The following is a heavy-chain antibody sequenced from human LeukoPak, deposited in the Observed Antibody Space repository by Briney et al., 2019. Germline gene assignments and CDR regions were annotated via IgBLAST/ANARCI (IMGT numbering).Heavy chain of an antibody. CDR2: IYYSGST. CDR3: ARWGGYYYDSSGYDY. CDR1: GGSISSSSYY. V-gene: IGHV4-39*01. D-gene: IGHD3-22*01. J-gene: IGHJ4*02. Sequence: PSETLSLTCTVSGGSISSSSYYWGWIRQPPGKGLEWIGSIYYSGSTYYNPSLKSRVTISVDTSKNQFSLKLSSVTAADTAVYYCARWGGYYYDSSGYDYWGQGTLVTVSS.